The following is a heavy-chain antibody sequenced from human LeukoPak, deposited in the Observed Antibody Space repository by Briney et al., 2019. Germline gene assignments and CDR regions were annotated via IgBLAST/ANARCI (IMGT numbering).Heavy chain of an antibody. CDR1: GGSFSGYY. D-gene: IGHD4-17*01. CDR3: ARGLTSVTTKGRYFDY. Sequence: SETLSLTCAVYGGSFSGYYWGWIRQPPGKGLEWIGEINHSGSTNYNPSLKSRVTISVDTSKNQFSLKLSSVTAADTAVYYCARGLTSVTTKGRYFDYWGQGTLVTVSS. CDR2: INHSGST. V-gene: IGHV4-34*01. J-gene: IGHJ4*02.